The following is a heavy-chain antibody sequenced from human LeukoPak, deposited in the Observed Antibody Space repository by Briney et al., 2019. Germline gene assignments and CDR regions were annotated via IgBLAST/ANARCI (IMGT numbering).Heavy chain of an antibody. CDR1: GGSISSYY. V-gene: IGHV4-59*08. Sequence: SETLSLTCAVSGGSISSYYWSWIRQPPGKGLEWIGYIYYSGSTNYNPSLKSRVTISVDTSKNQFSLKLSSVTVADTAVYYCARITVLSVYDYGDYVGYWGQGTLVSVSS. CDR3: ARITVLSVYDYGDYVGY. J-gene: IGHJ4*02. CDR2: IYYSGST. D-gene: IGHD4-17*01.